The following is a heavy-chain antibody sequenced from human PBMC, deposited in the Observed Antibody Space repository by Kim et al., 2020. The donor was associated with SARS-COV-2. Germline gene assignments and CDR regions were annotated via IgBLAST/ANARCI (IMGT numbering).Heavy chain of an antibody. CDR2: IYYSGST. J-gene: IGHJ4*02. Sequence: SETLSLTCTVSGGSISSSSYYWGWIRQPPGKGLEWIGSIYYSGSTYYNPSLKSRVTISVDTSKNQFSLKLSSETAADTAVYYCVRDQKLYGSGYYFDYWGQGTLVTVSS. D-gene: IGHD3-10*01. CDR1: GGSISSSSYY. V-gene: IGHV4-39*07. CDR3: VRDQKLYGSGYYFDY.